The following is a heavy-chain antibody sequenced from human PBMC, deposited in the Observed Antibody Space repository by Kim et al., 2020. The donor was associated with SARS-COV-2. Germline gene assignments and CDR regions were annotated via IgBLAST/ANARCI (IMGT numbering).Heavy chain of an antibody. Sequence: GGSLRLSCTASGFTFGDYAMSWFRQAPGKGLEWVGFIRSKAYGGTTEYAASVKGRFTISRDDSKSIAYLQMNSLKTEDTAVYYCTRDEVVRGVVVVAATNPPYNWFDPWGQGTLVTVSS. V-gene: IGHV3-49*03. D-gene: IGHD2-15*01. J-gene: IGHJ5*02. CDR1: GFTFGDYA. CDR3: TRDEVVRGVVVVAATNPPYNWFDP. CDR2: IRSKAYGGTT.